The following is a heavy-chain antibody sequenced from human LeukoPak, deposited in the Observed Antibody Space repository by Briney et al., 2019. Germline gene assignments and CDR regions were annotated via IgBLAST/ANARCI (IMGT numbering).Heavy chain of an antibody. CDR3: AKVYSYGPKDGL. D-gene: IGHD5-18*01. V-gene: IGHV4-34*01. J-gene: IGHJ4*02. Sequence: PSETLSLTCAVYGGSFSNYYWSWIRQPPGKGLEWIGEINHSGSINHNPSLKSRVTISIDTSKNQFSLKLTSVTAADTAVHYCAKVYSYGPKDGLRGQGTLVTVSS. CDR1: GGSFSNYY. CDR2: INHSGSI.